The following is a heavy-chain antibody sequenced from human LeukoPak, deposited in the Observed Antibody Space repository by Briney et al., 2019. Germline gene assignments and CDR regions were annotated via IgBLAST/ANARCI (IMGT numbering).Heavy chain of an antibody. V-gene: IGHV3-74*01. J-gene: IGHJ4*02. CDR1: GFTFNSYW. D-gene: IGHD5-24*01. Sequence: GGSLRLSCAASGFTFNSYWMHWVRQAPGKGLVWVSSINSDGSRTTYADSVKGRFTISRDNAKNTLYLQMNSLRAEDTAVYYCAGVRIELATMLLDYWGQGTLVTVSS. CDR3: AGVRIELATMLLDY. CDR2: INSDGSRT.